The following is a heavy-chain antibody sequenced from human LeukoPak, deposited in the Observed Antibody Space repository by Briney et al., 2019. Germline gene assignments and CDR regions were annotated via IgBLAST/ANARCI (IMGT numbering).Heavy chain of an antibody. CDR3: ARDQMRPYQYYMDV. D-gene: IGHD2-2*01. J-gene: IGHJ6*03. Sequence: GGTLRLSCAASGFTFSSYAMHWVRQAPGKGLEWVAVISYDGSNKYYADSVKGRFTIYRDNSKNTLYLQMNSLRAEDTAMYYCARDQMRPYQYYMDVWGKGTTITVSS. CDR2: ISYDGSNK. CDR1: GFTFSSYA. V-gene: IGHV3-30*04.